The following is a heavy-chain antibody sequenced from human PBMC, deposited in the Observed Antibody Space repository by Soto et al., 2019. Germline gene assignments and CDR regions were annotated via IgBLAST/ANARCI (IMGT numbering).Heavy chain of an antibody. J-gene: IGHJ5*02. V-gene: IGHV4-39*01. D-gene: IGHD6-19*01. Sequence: SETLSLTCTVSGGSISSSSYYWGWIRQPPGKGLEWIGSIYYSGSTYYNPSLKSRVTISVDTSKNQFTLKLSSVTAEDTAVYYCASRGRHSSGWYGNWFDPWGQGNLVTVS. CDR3: ASRGRHSSGWYGNWFDP. CDR2: IYYSGST. CDR1: GGSISSSSYY.